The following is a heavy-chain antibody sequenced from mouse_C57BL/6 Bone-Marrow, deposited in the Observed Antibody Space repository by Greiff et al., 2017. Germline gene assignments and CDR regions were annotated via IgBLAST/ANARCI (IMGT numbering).Heavy chain of an antibody. CDR1: GYTFTSYW. CDR3: ARWDSSGYDY. D-gene: IGHD3-2*02. J-gene: IGHJ2*01. Sequence: VQLQQPGAELVMPGASVKLSCKASGYTFTSYWMHWVKQRPGQGLEWIGEIDPSDSYTNYNQKFKGKSTLTVDKSSSTAYMQLSSLTSEDSAVYYCARWDSSGYDYWGQGTTLTVSS. V-gene: IGHV1-69*01. CDR2: IDPSDSYT.